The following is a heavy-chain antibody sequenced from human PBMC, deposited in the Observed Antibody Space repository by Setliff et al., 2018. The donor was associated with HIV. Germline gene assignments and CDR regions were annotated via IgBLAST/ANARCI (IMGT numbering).Heavy chain of an antibody. V-gene: IGHV4-59*01. CDR3: AREATYYYNGSGYYYFDY. CDR2: IYYSGST. Sequence: SETLSLTCTVSGGSISSYYWSWIRQPPGKGLEWIGYIYYSGSTNYNPSLKSRITISVDTSKNQFSLKLSSVTAADTAVYYCAREATYYYNGSGYYYFDYWGRGTLVTVSS. J-gene: IGHJ4*02. D-gene: IGHD3-22*01. CDR1: GGSISSYY.